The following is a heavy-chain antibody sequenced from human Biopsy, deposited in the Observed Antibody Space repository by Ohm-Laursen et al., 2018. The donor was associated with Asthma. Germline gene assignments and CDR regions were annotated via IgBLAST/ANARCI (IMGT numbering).Heavy chain of an antibody. CDR2: ISFDGSNK. CDR1: GFSFSNFA. Sequence: SLRLSCSASGFSFSNFAIHWVRQAPGKGLEWVAVISFDGSNKYYGDSVKGRFTIARDNSKNTVYLQMNSLRAEDTAVYYCASYEVVTAILPMDVWGQGTTVTVSS. J-gene: IGHJ6*02. CDR3: ASYEVVTAILPMDV. V-gene: IGHV3-30*03. D-gene: IGHD2-21*02.